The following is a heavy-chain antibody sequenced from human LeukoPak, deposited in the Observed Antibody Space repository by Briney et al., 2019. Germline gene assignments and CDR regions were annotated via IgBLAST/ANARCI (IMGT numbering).Heavy chain of an antibody. CDR3: TTDGDGYNNYYYYYMDV. CDR2: IKSKTDGGTT. CDR1: GFTFSNAW. D-gene: IGHD5-24*01. V-gene: IGHV3-15*01. J-gene: IGHJ6*03. Sequence: PGGSLRLSCAASGFTFSNAWMSWVRQAPGRGLEWVGRIKSKTDGGTTGYAAPVKGRFTISRDDSKNTLYLQMNSLKTEDTAVYYCTTDGDGYNNYYYYYMDVWGKGTTVTVSS.